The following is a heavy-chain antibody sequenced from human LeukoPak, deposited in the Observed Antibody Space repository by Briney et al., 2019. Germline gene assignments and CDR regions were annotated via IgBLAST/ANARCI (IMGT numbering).Heavy chain of an antibody. CDR3: ARDASRDGYNCYFDY. D-gene: IGHD5-24*01. V-gene: IGHV4-31*03. Sequence: SETLSLTCTVSGGSISSGGYYWSWIRQHPGKGLEWIGYIYYSGSTYYNPSLKSRVTISVDTSKNQFSLKLSSVTAADTAVYYCARDASRDGYNCYFDYWGQGTLVTVSS. CDR1: GGSISSGGYY. J-gene: IGHJ4*02. CDR2: IYYSGST.